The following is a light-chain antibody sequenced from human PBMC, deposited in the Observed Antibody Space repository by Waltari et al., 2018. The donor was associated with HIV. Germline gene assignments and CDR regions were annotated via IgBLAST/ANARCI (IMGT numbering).Light chain of an antibody. V-gene: IGLV1-40*01. CDR3: QSYDSSLSGLV. CDR1: SSNIGAGYN. CDR2: GDN. Sequence: QSVLTQPPSVSGAPGQRVTLSCTGSSSNIGAGYNGHWYQQLPGPAPKLLVYGDNNRPSGVPDRFSGSKSGTSASLAITGLQAEDEADYYCQSYDSSLSGLVFATGTKVTVL. J-gene: IGLJ1*01.